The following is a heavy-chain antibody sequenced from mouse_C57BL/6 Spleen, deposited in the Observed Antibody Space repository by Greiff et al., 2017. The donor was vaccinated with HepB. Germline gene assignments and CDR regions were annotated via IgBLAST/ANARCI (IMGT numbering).Heavy chain of an antibody. CDR3: ARWDYYGTEGAMDY. CDR2: IYPGSGNT. V-gene: IGHV1-76*01. J-gene: IGHJ4*01. CDR1: GYTFTDYY. Sequence: VQLQQSGAELVRPGASVKLSCKASGYTFTDYYINWVKQRPGQGLEWIARIYPGSGNTYYNEKFKGKATLTAEKSSSTAYMQLSSLTSEDSAVYFCARWDYYGTEGAMDYWGQGTSVTVSS. D-gene: IGHD1-1*01.